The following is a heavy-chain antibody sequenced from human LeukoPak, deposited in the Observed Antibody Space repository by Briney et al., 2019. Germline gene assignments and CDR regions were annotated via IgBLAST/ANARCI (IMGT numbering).Heavy chain of an antibody. Sequence: SETLSLTCTVSGDSISSYYWSWIRQPPGKGLEWIGYIYYSGNTKYNPSLKSRVTISVDTSKNQISLKLNSVTAADTAVYYCARAFSGSGSYYSEMLYYYYCMDVWGKGTTVTISS. J-gene: IGHJ6*03. CDR1: GDSISSYY. D-gene: IGHD3-10*01. V-gene: IGHV4-59*01. CDR3: ARAFSGSGSYYSEMLYYYYCMDV. CDR2: IYYSGNT.